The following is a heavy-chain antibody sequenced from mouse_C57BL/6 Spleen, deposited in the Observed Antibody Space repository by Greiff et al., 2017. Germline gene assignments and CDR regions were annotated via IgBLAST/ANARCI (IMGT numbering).Heavy chain of an antibody. CDR1: GFTFSSYA. Sequence: EVKLQESGGGLVKPGGSLKLSCAASGFTFSSYAMSWVRQTPEKRLEWVATISDGGSYTYYPDNVKGRFTISRDNAKNNLYLQMSHLKSEDTAMXYCARYYYGSSLAWFAYWGQGTLVTVSA. CDR2: ISDGGSYT. V-gene: IGHV5-4*03. D-gene: IGHD1-1*01. J-gene: IGHJ3*01. CDR3: ARYYYGSSLAWFAY.